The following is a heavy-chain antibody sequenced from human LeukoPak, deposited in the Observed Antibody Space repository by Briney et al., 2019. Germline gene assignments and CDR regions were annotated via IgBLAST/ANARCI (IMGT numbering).Heavy chain of an antibody. CDR3: TKEGRPNSGGGYFDY. CDR1: GFSFRSYA. CDR2: ISEGGGRT. D-gene: IGHD2-15*01. J-gene: IGHJ4*02. V-gene: IGHV3-23*01. Sequence: GGSLRLSCAASGFSFRSYAMGWDRQAPGKGLEWVSTISEGGGRTYYADSVKGRFTVSRDDFKNTLYLEMNSLRVDDTAVYYCTKEGRPNSGGGYFDYWGQGARLTVSS.